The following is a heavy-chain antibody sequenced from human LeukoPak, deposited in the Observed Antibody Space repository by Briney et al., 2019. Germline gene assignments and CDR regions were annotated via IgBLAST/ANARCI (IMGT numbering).Heavy chain of an antibody. J-gene: IGHJ6*02. CDR1: VGSISSGNW. CDR2: IYHNGTP. Sequence: SETLSLTCAVSVGSISSGNWWSWVRQSPGKGLEWIGEIYHNGTPNYSPSLKSRVTISADTFKNHFSLKLTSVTAADTAVYYCATAPILRGEGGEHYRYGMDVWGQGTTVIVSS. CDR3: ATAPILRGEGGEHYRYGMDV. V-gene: IGHV4-4*02. D-gene: IGHD2-2*02.